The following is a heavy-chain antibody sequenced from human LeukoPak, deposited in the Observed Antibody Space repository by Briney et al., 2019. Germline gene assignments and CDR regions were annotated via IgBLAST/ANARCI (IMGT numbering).Heavy chain of an antibody. Sequence: SETLSLTCAVYGGSFSGYYWSWIRQPPGKGLEWIGEVNHSGSTNYNPSLKSRVTISVDTSKNQFSLKLSSVTAADTAVYYCARGRNLVVPAAMGASDYYYYMDVWGKGTTVTVSS. CDR3: ARGRNLVVPAAMGASDYYYYMDV. V-gene: IGHV4-34*01. J-gene: IGHJ6*03. CDR2: VNHSGST. CDR1: GGSFSGYY. D-gene: IGHD2-2*01.